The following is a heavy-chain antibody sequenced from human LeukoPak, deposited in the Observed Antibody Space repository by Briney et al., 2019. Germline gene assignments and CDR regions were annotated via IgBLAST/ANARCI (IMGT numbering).Heavy chain of an antibody. CDR2: IYTSGST. Sequence: PSETLSLTCTVSGGSISSYYWSWIRQPAGKGLEWIGRIYTSGSTNYNPSLKSRVTMSVDTSKNQFSLKLSSVTAADTAVYYCARDSGYEQESVFDYWGQGTLVTVSS. J-gene: IGHJ4*02. CDR1: GGSISSYY. CDR3: ARDSGYEQESVFDY. V-gene: IGHV4-4*07. D-gene: IGHD5-12*01.